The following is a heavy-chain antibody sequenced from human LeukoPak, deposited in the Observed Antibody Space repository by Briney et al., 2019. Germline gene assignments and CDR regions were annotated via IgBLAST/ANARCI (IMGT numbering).Heavy chain of an antibody. D-gene: IGHD2-2*01. J-gene: IGHJ4*02. V-gene: IGHV3-74*01. Sequence: GGSLRLSCAASGFTFSSYWMHWVRQAPGKGLVWVSRINSDGSSTSYADSVKGRFTISRDNAKNTLYLQMNSLRAEDTAVYYCARGWVYCSSTSCHVYDYWGQGTLVTVSS. CDR1: GFTFSSYW. CDR2: INSDGSST. CDR3: ARGWVYCSSTSCHVYDY.